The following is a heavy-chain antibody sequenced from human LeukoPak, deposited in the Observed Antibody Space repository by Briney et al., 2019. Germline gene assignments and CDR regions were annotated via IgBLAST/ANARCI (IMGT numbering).Heavy chain of an antibody. V-gene: IGHV1-2*02. CDR1: GYTFTGYY. J-gene: IGHJ6*03. D-gene: IGHD2-15*01. Sequence: ASVKLSCKASGYTFTGYYMHWVRQAPGQGLEWMGWINPNSGGTNYAQKFQGRVTMTRDTSISTAYMELSRLRSDDTAVYYCARDSIVVVVAASSPYYMDVWGKGTTVTVSS. CDR2: INPNSGGT. CDR3: ARDSIVVVVAASSPYYMDV.